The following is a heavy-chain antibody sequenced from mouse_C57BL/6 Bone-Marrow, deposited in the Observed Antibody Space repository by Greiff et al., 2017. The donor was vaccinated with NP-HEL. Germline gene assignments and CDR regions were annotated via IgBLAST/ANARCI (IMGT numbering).Heavy chain of an antibody. CDR3: ARSPDYYGRPYWYFDV. J-gene: IGHJ1*03. V-gene: IGHV1-47*01. Sequence: VQLQQSGAELVKPGASVKMSCKASGYTFTTYPIEWMKQNHGKSLEWIGNFHPYNDDTKYNEKFKGKATLTVEKSSSTAYLELSRLTSADSAVYYCARSPDYYGRPYWYFDVWGTGTTVTVSS. CDR1: GYTFTTYP. D-gene: IGHD1-1*01. CDR2: FHPYNDDT.